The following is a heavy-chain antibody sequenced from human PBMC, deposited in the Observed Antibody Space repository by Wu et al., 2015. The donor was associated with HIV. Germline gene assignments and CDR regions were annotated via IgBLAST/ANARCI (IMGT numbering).Heavy chain of an antibody. D-gene: IGHD2-2*01. CDR3: ARGARRCSSTSCYDGWFDP. CDR1: GGTFSSYA. Sequence: QVQLVQSGAEVKKPGSSVKVSCKASGGTFSSYAISWVRQAPGQGLEWMGRIIPIFGTANYAQKFQGRVTITADESTSTAYMELSSLRSEDTAVYYCARGARRCSSTSCYDGWFDPWGQGTLVTVSS. J-gene: IGHJ5*02. V-gene: IGHV1-69*13. CDR2: IIPIFGTA.